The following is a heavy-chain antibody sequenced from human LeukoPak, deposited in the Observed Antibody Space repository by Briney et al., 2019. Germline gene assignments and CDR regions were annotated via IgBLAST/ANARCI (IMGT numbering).Heavy chain of an antibody. D-gene: IGHD2-8*01. CDR1: GGSISDYF. Sequence: PSETPSLTCTISGGSISDYFWTWVRQPAGKGLEWIGRDSATGSTNYNPSLKSRITMSVDTSKNQFSLKLSSVTAADTAVYYCARDDLVWGGSNWFDPWGQGTLVIVSS. CDR2: DSATGST. V-gene: IGHV4-4*07. CDR3: ARDDLVWGGSNWFDP. J-gene: IGHJ5*01.